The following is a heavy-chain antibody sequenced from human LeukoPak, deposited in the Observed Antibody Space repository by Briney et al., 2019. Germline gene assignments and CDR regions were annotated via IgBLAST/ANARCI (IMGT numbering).Heavy chain of an antibody. J-gene: IGHJ6*02. Sequence: GGSLRLSCVGSGYTFSSYSMNWVRQAPGKGLEWVSSITSTSSYMYQADSVKGRFTISRDNTKNSLYLQMNSLRAEDTAVYYCARAPGIAVAGAKYYYYYGMDVWGQGTTVTVSS. CDR2: ITSTSSYM. D-gene: IGHD6-19*01. CDR3: ARAPGIAVAGAKYYYYYGMDV. CDR1: GYTFSSYS. V-gene: IGHV3-21*04.